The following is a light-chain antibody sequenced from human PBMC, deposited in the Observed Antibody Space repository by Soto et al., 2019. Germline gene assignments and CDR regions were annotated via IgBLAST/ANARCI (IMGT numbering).Light chain of an antibody. CDR1: QSVSSNY. CDR3: QQYGSLPWT. J-gene: IGKJ1*01. V-gene: IGKV3-20*01. Sequence: EIVLTQSPGTLSLSPGERATLSCRASQSVSSNYLVWYQQKPGQAPRLLIYGASSRATGIPDRFSGSGSGTDFTLTISRLEPEDFAVYYCQQYGSLPWTFGQGTKVEI. CDR2: GAS.